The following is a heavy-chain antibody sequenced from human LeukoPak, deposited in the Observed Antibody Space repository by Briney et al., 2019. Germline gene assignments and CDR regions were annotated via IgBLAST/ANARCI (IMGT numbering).Heavy chain of an antibody. J-gene: IGHJ6*02. CDR3: ARQTYYYDSSGYYGVYYYGMDV. Sequence: SETLSLTCTVSGGCISSSSYYWGWIRQPPGKGLEWIGSIYYSGSTYYNPSLKSRVTISVDTSKNQFSLKLSSVTAADTAVYYCARQTYYYDSSGYYGVYYYGMDVWGQGTTVTVSS. CDR1: GGCISSSSYY. V-gene: IGHV4-39*01. CDR2: IYYSGST. D-gene: IGHD3-22*01.